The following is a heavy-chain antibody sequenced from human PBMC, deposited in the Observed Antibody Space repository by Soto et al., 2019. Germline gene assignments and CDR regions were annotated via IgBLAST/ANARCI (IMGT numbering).Heavy chain of an antibody. CDR1: GGSISSYY. D-gene: IGHD5-12*01. CDR2: IYYSGST. V-gene: IGHV4-59*01. Sequence: QVQLQESGPGLVKPSETLSLTCTVSGGSISSYYWSWIRQPPGKGLEWIGYIYYSGSTNYNPSLKSRVTISVDTSKNQFSLKLSSVTAADTAVYYCARRDSGYNYYFDYWGQGTLVTXSS. J-gene: IGHJ4*02. CDR3: ARRDSGYNYYFDY.